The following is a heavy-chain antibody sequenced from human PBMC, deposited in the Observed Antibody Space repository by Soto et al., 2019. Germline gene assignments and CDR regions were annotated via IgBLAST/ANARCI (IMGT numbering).Heavy chain of an antibody. V-gene: IGHV1-69*12. D-gene: IGHD5-12*01. Sequence: QVQLVQSGAEVKKPGSSVKVSCKASGDTFTIFAISWVRQAPGQGLEWMVGIIPTIGTTNYAQRFQGRITITGDESTGRAYMEWRSLKSEATAVYYCARDLGSGYDPGDYWGQGTLVTVSS. CDR3: ARDLGSGYDPGDY. CDR1: GDTFTIFA. J-gene: IGHJ4*02. CDR2: IIPTIGTT.